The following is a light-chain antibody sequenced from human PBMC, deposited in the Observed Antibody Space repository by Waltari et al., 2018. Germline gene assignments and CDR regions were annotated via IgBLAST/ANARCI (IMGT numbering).Light chain of an antibody. CDR1: SSDVGGSNH. V-gene: IGLV2-14*01. J-gene: IGLJ3*02. Sequence: QSALTQPASVSGSPGQSITISCTGTSSDVGGSNHVSWYQQYPGKAPKLIIFEVTDRPSGVSDRFSGSKSGNTASLTISGLQAEDEADYYCSSYTSSRTWVFGGGTRLTVL. CDR2: EVT. CDR3: SSYTSSRTWV.